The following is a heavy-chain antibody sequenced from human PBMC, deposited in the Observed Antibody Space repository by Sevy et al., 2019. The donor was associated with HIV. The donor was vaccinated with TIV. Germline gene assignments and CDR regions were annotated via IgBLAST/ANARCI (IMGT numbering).Heavy chain of an antibody. V-gene: IGHV3-30-3*01. CDR2: ISYDGSNK. Sequence: GSLRLSCAASGFTFSSYAMHWVRQAPGKGLEWVAVISYDGSNKYYADSVKGRFTISRDNSKNTLYLQMNSLRAEDTAVYYCARGNQMVYAILMGYYFDYWGQGTLVTVSS. CDR3: ARGNQMVYAILMGYYFDY. D-gene: IGHD2-8*01. CDR1: GFTFSSYA. J-gene: IGHJ4*02.